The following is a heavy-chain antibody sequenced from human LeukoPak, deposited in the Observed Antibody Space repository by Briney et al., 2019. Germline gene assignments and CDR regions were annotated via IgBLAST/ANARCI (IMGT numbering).Heavy chain of an antibody. J-gene: IGHJ4*02. D-gene: IGHD4-23*01. CDR1: GYTFTDYY. V-gene: IGHV1-46*01. Sequence: ASVKVSCKASGYTFTDYYVHWVRQAPGQGLEWIGIIDPSGGSTSYAQKFQGRVTMTRDMSTSTVYMDLSSLKSEDTAVYYCARGGNYFTYTYNDYWGQGTLVTVSS. CDR2: IDPSGGST. CDR3: ARGGNYFTYTYNDY.